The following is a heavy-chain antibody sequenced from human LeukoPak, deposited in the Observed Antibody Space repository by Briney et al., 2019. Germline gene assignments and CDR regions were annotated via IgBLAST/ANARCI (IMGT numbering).Heavy chain of an antibody. V-gene: IGHV3-7*01. D-gene: IGHD2-15*01. CDR1: GFTFSSYW. CDR2: IKQDGSEK. J-gene: IGHJ3*02. CDR3: AKAAGSALSAFDI. Sequence: GGSLRLSCVASGFTFSSYWMTWVRQAPGKGLEWVANIKQDGSEKYYADSVKGRFTISRDNAKNSLYLQMNSLRAEDTALYYCAKAAGSALSAFDIWRQGKMVTVSS.